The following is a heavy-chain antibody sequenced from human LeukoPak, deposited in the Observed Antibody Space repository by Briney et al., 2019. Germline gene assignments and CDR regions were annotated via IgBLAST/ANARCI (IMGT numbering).Heavy chain of an antibody. CDR2: INHSGST. J-gene: IGHJ4*02. Sequence: SETLSLTCTVSGGSISSYYWSWIRQPPGKGLEWIGEINHSGSTNYNPSLKSRVTISVDTSKNQFSLKLSSVTAADTAVYYCARVGGYYLDYWGQGTLVTVSS. CDR1: GGSISSYY. CDR3: ARVGGYYLDY. V-gene: IGHV4-34*01. D-gene: IGHD3-22*01.